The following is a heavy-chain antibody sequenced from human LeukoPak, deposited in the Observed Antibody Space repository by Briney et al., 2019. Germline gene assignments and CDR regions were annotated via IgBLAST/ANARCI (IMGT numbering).Heavy chain of an antibody. CDR3: ARSYSGSFLY. Sequence: KSSETLSLTCTVSGGSISSSSYYWGWIRQPPGKGLEWIGSIYYRGSTYYNPSLKSRVTISVDTSKNQFSLKLSSVTAADTAVYYCARSYSGSFLYWGQGSLVTVSS. CDR2: IYYRGST. J-gene: IGHJ1*01. CDR1: GGSISSSSYY. V-gene: IGHV4-39*07. D-gene: IGHD1-26*01.